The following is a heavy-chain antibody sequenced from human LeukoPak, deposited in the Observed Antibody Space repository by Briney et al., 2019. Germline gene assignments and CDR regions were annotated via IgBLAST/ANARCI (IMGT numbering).Heavy chain of an antibody. CDR1: GGSISSYY. J-gene: IGHJ4*02. V-gene: IGHV4-4*07. CDR2: IYTSGST. D-gene: IGHD3-22*01. Sequence: SETLSLTCTVSGGSISSYYWSWIRQPAGKGLEWIGRIYTSGSTNYNPSLKSRVTMSVDTSKNQFSLKLSSGTAADTAVYYCARDRGDSSGYYSPTYYFDYWGQGTLVTVSS. CDR3: ARDRGDSSGYYSPTYYFDY.